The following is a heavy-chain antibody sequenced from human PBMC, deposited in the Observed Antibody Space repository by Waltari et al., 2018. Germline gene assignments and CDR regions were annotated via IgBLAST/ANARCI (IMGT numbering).Heavy chain of an antibody. Sequence: EVHLVESGGDLVQPGGSLRLSCAASGFTFSSYWMTWVRQAPGKGLEWVANINQDGSEKYYVDSVQGRFAISRDNANNLVFLQMNSLRAEDTSLYYCARSQRPGIAVAANHWGQGTLVTVSS. CDR2: INQDGSEK. D-gene: IGHD6-19*01. J-gene: IGHJ5*02. V-gene: IGHV3-7*01. CDR1: GFTFSSYW. CDR3: ARSQRPGIAVAANH.